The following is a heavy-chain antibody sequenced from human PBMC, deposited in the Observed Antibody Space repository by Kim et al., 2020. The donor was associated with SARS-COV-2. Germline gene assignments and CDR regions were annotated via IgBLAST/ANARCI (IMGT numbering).Heavy chain of an antibody. V-gene: IGHV4-59*01. J-gene: IGHJ4*02. CDR3: ARQIRYCSGGSCYFYYFDY. D-gene: IGHD2-15*01. CDR2: IYYSGST. CDR1: GGSISSYY. Sequence: SETLSLTCTVSGGSISSYYWSWIRQPPGKGLEWIGYIYYSGSTNYNPSLKSRVTISVDTSKNQFSLKLSSVTAADTAVYYCARQIRYCSGGSCYFYYFDYWGQGTLVTVSS.